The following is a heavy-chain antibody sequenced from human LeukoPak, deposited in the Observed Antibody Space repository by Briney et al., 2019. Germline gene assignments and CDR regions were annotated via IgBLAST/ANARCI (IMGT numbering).Heavy chain of an antibody. CDR2: IYYSGST. D-gene: IGHD4-23*01. V-gene: IGHV4-61*01. Sequence: KPSETLSLTCTVSGYSISSGYYWGWIRQPPGKGLEWIGYIYYSGSTNYNPSLKSRVTISVDTSKNQFSLKLSSVTAADTAVYYCAREKSYGGNPLGFAPWGQGTLVTVSS. J-gene: IGHJ5*02. CDR3: AREKSYGGNPLGFAP. CDR1: GYSISSGYY.